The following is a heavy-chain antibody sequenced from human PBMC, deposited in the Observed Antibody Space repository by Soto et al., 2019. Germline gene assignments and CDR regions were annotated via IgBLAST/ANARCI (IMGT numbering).Heavy chain of an antibody. D-gene: IGHD3-16*01. CDR1: GDSVSKNSAT. V-gene: IGHV6-1*01. CDR3: ARGSLRGGNWYFDL. CDR2: TYYRSKWYN. J-gene: IGHJ2*01. Sequence: QEQLQQSGPGLVKPSQTLSLTCAISGDSVSKNSATWNWIRQSPARGLEWLGRTYYRSKWYNDYAVSVKSRITLNPDTSNNQFSLQLNSVTPEDTAVYYCARGSLRGGNWYFDLWGRGTLVTVSS.